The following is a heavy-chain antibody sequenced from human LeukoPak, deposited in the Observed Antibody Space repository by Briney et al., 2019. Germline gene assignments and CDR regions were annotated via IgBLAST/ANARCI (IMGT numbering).Heavy chain of an antibody. Sequence: SVKVSCKASGGTFSSYAISWVRQAPGQGLEWMGGIIPIFGTANYAQKFQGRVTITADESTSTAYMELSSLRSEDTAVYYCARANSWYGYFDYWGQGTLVTVSS. V-gene: IGHV1-69*13. D-gene: IGHD6-13*01. CDR1: GGTFSSYA. CDR2: IIPIFGTA. CDR3: ARANSWYGYFDY. J-gene: IGHJ4*02.